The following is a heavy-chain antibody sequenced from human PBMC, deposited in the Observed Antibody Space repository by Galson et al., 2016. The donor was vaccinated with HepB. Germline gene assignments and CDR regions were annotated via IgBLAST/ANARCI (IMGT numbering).Heavy chain of an antibody. J-gene: IGHJ6*02. CDR3: AREPGRIQLYLHSFGMDV. D-gene: IGHD1-1*01. CDR1: TFILSSHS. Sequence: SLRLSCAASTFILSSHSMNWVRQAPGKGLEWVAYITINSGDKYYADSVRGRFTISRDNAKNSLFLQMNSLRAEDTAVYYCAREPGRIQLYLHSFGMDVWGQGTTVTVSS. CDR2: ITINSGDK. V-gene: IGHV3-48*01.